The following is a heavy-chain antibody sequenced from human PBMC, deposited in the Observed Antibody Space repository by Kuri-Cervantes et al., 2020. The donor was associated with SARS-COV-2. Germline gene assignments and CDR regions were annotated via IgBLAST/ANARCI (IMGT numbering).Heavy chain of an antibody. D-gene: IGHD6-19*01. CDR2: TRNKANSYTT. CDR1: GFTFGDYA. J-gene: IGHJ4*02. CDR3: ASAVAGLFDY. V-gene: IGHV3-72*01. Sequence: GGSLRLSCTASGFTFGDYAMSWVRQAPGKGLEWVGRTRNKANSYTTEYAASVKGRFTISRDDSKNSLYLQMNSLKTEDTAVYYCASAVAGLFDYWGQGTLVTVSS.